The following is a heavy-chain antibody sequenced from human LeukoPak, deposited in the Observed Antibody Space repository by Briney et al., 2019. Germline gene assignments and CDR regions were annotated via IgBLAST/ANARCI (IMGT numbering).Heavy chain of an antibody. CDR3: ARFDTGLDY. D-gene: IGHD2-8*02. V-gene: IGHV3-33*01. Sequence: PGRSLRLSCAASGFTFSSYGMHCVRQAPGKGLEWVADIWYDGSNKYYADSVKGRFTISRDNSKNTLYLQMNSLRAEDTAVYYCARFDTGLDYWGQGTLVTVSS. J-gene: IGHJ4*02. CDR1: GFTFSSYG. CDR2: IWYDGSNK.